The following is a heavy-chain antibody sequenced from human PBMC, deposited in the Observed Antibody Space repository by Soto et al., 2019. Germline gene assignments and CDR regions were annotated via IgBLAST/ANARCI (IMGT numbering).Heavy chain of an antibody. V-gene: IGHV4-4*07. J-gene: IGHJ4*02. CDR2: IYSSGST. Sequence: SETLSLTCTVTGGAISGYYWTWIRQSAGGGLEWIGRIYSSGSTNYNPSLKSRVTISLDTSMNHFSLRLSSVTASDTAIYYCTKGATSHFDSWGQGTRVTVSS. CDR1: GGAISGYY. CDR3: TKGATSHFDS. D-gene: IGHD3-16*01.